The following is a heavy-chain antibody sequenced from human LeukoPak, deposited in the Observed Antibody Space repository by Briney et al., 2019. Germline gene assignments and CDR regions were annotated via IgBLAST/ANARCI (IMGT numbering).Heavy chain of an antibody. CDR1: GGTFSRYA. V-gene: IGHV1-2*02. D-gene: IGHD1-14*01. Sequence: GASVKVSCKASGGTFSRYAINWVRQAPGQGLEWMGWIHPNSGGIKYAQKFQGRVTMTRDTSISTAYMELSGLTSDDTAVYYCGRKSANRKTSEFDYWGQGTLVAVSS. J-gene: IGHJ4*02. CDR2: IHPNSGGI. CDR3: GRKSANRKTSEFDY.